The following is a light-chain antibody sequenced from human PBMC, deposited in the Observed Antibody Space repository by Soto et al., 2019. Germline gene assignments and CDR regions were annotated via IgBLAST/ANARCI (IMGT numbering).Light chain of an antibody. CDR2: GAT. CDR3: QQGHNWPLT. J-gene: IGKJ2*01. V-gene: IGKV3-15*01. Sequence: EIVMTQSPATLSVSPGERATLSCRASQSITSELAWYQQKPGQPPRLLVYGATTRATGVPARFTGTESGSEFMLTISGLQSEDFAVYYCQQGHNWPLTFGQGTRLEI. CDR1: QSITSE.